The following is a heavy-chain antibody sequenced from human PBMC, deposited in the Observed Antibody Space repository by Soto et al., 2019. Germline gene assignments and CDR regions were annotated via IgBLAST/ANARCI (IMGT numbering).Heavy chain of an antibody. CDR3: ARTTGTTLGFNYYYYYGMDV. V-gene: IGHV1-18*01. D-gene: IGHD1-1*01. J-gene: IGHJ6*02. CDR2: ISAYNGNT. CDR1: GYTFTGYG. Sequence: GASVKVSCKASGYTFTGYGISWVRQAPGQGLEWMGWISAYNGNTNYAQKLQGRVTMTTDTSTSTAYMELRSLRSDDTAVYYCARTTGTTLGFNYYYYYGMDVWGQGTTVTVSS.